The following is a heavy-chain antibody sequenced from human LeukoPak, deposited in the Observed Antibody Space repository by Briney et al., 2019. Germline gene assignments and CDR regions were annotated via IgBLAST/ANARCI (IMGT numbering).Heavy chain of an antibody. CDR1: GFTFCRYW. V-gene: IGHV3-7*04. J-gene: IGHJ2*01. Sequence: GGSLRLSCAASGFTFCRYWMTWVRHAPGQGLERVANIKADGSEKYYVDSVKGRFTISRGNAKNSLYLQMNSLRAEDTAVYYCARVYSDCYFDLWGRGTLVTVSS. D-gene: IGHD2-21*01. CDR3: ARVYSDCYFDL. CDR2: IKADGSEK.